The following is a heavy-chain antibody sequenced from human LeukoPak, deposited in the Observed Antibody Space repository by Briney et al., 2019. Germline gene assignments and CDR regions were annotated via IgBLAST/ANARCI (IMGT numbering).Heavy chain of an antibody. D-gene: IGHD2-15*01. V-gene: IGHV4-59*12. Sequence: SETLSLTCTVSGGSISNYYWSWIRQPPGKELEWIGSIYHSGSTYYNPSLKSRVTISVDTSKNQFSLKLSSVTAADTAVYYCARDLGRRCSGGSCNYYYNYMDVWGKGTTVTISS. CDR2: IYHSGST. CDR3: ARDLGRRCSGGSCNYYYNYMDV. CDR1: GGSISNYY. J-gene: IGHJ6*03.